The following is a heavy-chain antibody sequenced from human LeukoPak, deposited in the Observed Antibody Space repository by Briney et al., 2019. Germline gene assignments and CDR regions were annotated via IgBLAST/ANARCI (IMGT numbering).Heavy chain of an antibody. V-gene: IGHV4-4*02. D-gene: IGHD3-22*01. CDR3: ARRQYYDSTGYFAY. CDR1: SNSISSDDW. Sequence: SETLSLTCAVSSNSISSDDWWTWVRQPPGRGLEWIGEVYHRGSTNYNPSIKSRVTISIDKSRNQFSLMLSSVTAADTAVYYCARRQYYDSTGYFAYWGQGTLVTVSS. CDR2: VYHRGST. J-gene: IGHJ4*02.